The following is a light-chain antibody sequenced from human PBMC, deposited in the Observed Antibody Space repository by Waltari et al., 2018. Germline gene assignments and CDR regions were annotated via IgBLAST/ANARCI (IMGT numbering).Light chain of an antibody. CDR1: QGISDY. CDR3: QKYNSAPWT. J-gene: IGKJ1*01. V-gene: IGKV1-27*01. Sequence: DIQMTQSPSSLSTSVGDRVTITCRASQGISDYLAWYQQKLGKVPKLLIYAASTLQSGVPSRFSGSGSGTDFTLTINSLQPEDVATYYCQKYNSAPWTFGQRTKVEIK. CDR2: AAS.